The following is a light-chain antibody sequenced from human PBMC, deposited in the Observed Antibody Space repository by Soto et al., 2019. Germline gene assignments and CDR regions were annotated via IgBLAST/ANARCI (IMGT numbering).Light chain of an antibody. CDR3: CSYAGSVVV. CDR1: SSEVGGYNY. J-gene: IGLJ2*01. Sequence: QSALTQPRSVSGSPGQSVTISCTGTSSEVGGYNYVSWYQQHQGKAPKLMINDVSKRPSGVPDRFSGSKSGNTASLTISGIQAEDEADYYCCSYAGSVVVFGGGTKLTV. CDR2: DVS. V-gene: IGLV2-11*01.